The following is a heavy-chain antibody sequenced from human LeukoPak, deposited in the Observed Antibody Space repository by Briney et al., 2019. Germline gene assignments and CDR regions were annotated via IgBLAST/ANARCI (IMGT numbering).Heavy chain of an antibody. J-gene: IGHJ3*02. CDR2: IYYNGST. D-gene: IGHD3-22*01. CDR3: ARHEVREYYDSSGMKLDAFDI. Sequence: PSETLSLTCTVSGGSISSSIYYWGWIRQPPGKGLEWIGSIYYNGSTCYNPSLKSRVTISVDTSKNQFSLKLSSVTAADTAVYYCARHEVREYYDSSGMKLDAFDIWGQGTMVTVSS. CDR1: GGSISSSIYY. V-gene: IGHV4-39*01.